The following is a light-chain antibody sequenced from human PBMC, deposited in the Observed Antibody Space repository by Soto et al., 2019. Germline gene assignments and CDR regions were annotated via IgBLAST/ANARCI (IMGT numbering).Light chain of an antibody. J-gene: IGKJ2*01. CDR1: QSLVRTDGKTY. Sequence: DIALTQIPLPLSVTPGQAAATSSKSGQSLVRTDGKTYLHGFLKKRGQSPQLLIHGVPIRFSGVGDRFSGSGSGTDFTLQIGRVEAEDVGVYFCMQNVQFPFTFGQGTKLEIK. CDR2: GVP. V-gene: IGKV2D-29*02. CDR3: MQNVQFPFT.